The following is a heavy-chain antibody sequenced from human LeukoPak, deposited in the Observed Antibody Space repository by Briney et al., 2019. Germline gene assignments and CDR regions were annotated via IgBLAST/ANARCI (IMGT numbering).Heavy chain of an antibody. CDR3: AKDWTSHNGVYDCLDF. CDR2: IGGPAET. D-gene: IGHD3-16*01. V-gene: IGHV3-23*01. Sequence: GGSLRLSCAASGFSFDVHAMTWVRQAPGKGPEWVATIGGPAETFYADSVRGRFTISRDNSRYTLYLQMNRLRAEDSALYYCAKDWTSHNGVYDCLDFWGQGTQITVSS. J-gene: IGHJ4*02. CDR1: GFSFDVHA.